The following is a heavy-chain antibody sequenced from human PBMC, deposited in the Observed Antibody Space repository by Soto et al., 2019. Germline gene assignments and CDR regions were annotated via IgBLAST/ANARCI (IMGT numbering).Heavy chain of an antibody. CDR2: ISYDGSNK. D-gene: IGHD6-19*01. J-gene: IGHJ6*02. Sequence: GGSLRLSCASSGFPFSSYGMHWVRQAPGKGLEWVAVISYDGSNKYYADSVKGRFTISRDNSKNTLYLQMNSLRAEDTAVYYCAKDGSSGWRHYYYYYGMDVWGQGTTVTVSS. V-gene: IGHV3-30*18. CDR1: GFPFSSYG. CDR3: AKDGSSGWRHYYYYYGMDV.